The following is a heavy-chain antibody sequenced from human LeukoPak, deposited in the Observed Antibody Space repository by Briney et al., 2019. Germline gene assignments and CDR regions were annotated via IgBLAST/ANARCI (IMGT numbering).Heavy chain of an antibody. D-gene: IGHD6-19*01. Sequence: GGSLRLSCAASGFTFSSYAMSWVRQAPGKGLEWVSAISGSGGRTYYADSVKGRFTISRDNSKNTLYLQMNSLRAEDTAVYYCARGDYSSGPFDYWGQGTLVTVSS. V-gene: IGHV3-23*01. CDR3: ARGDYSSGPFDY. CDR2: ISGSGGRT. J-gene: IGHJ4*02. CDR1: GFTFSSYA.